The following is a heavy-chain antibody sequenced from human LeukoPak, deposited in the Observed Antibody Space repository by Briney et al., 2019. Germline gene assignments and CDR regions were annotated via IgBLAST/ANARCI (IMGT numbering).Heavy chain of an antibody. CDR1: GGSVSSSSYY. CDR2: IYYSGST. CDR3: ARYSYYYYYMDV. Sequence: PSETLSLTCTVSGGSVSSSSYYWGWIRQPPGKGLEWIGSIYYSGSTYYNPSLKSRDSISVDMSKNQFSLKLNSLTAADTAVYYCARYSYYYYYMDVWGKGTTVTISS. J-gene: IGHJ6*03. V-gene: IGHV4-39*07. D-gene: IGHD4-11*01.